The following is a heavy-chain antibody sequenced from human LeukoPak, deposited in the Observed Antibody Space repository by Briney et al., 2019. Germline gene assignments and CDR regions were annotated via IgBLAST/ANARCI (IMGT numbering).Heavy chain of an antibody. J-gene: IGHJ4*02. D-gene: IGHD2-15*01. CDR3: TRGQKDFDC. V-gene: IGHV3-49*04. CDR1: GFRFRDYA. CDR2: IRSKADSGTT. Sequence: GGSLRLSCTGSGFRFRDYAMTWVRQAPGKGLEWVGFIRSKADSGTTEYDASVKGRFTISRDDSKTVAYLQMNSLKTDDTAIYYCTRGQKDFDCWGQETLVTVSS.